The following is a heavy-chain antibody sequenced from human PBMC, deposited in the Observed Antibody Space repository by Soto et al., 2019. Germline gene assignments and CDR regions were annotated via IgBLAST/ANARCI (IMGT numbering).Heavy chain of an antibody. V-gene: IGHV3-30-3*01. Sequence: QVQLVESGGGVVQPGRSLRLSCAASGFTFSSYAMHWVRQAPGKGLEWVAVISYDGSNKYYADSVKGRFTISRDNSKNTLYLQMNSLRAEDTAVYYCASGRQWLVFDYWGQGTLVTVSS. CDR2: ISYDGSNK. CDR3: ASGRQWLVFDY. CDR1: GFTFSSYA. D-gene: IGHD6-19*01. J-gene: IGHJ4*02.